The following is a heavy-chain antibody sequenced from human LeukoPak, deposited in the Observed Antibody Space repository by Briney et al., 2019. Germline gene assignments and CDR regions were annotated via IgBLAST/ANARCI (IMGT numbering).Heavy chain of an antibody. Sequence: ASVKVSCKASGYTFTSYDINWVRQATGQGLEWMGWMNPNSGNTGYAQKFQGRVTMTRNTSISIAYMELSSLRSEDTAVYYCARAAYGKNWFDPWGQGTLVTVSS. CDR2: MNPNSGNT. D-gene: IGHD2-2*01. V-gene: IGHV1-8*01. CDR3: ARAAYGKNWFDP. J-gene: IGHJ5*02. CDR1: GYTFTSYD.